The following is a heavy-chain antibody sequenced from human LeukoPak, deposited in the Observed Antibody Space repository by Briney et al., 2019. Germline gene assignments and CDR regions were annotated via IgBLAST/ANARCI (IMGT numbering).Heavy chain of an antibody. J-gene: IGHJ3*02. CDR3: TRDGQWSGPRDDAFDI. CDR2: IRSKAYGGTT. CDR1: GFTFGDYA. Sequence: GGSLRLSCTASGFTFGDYAMSWVRQAPGKGLEWVGFIRSKAYGGTTEYAASVKGRFTISRDDSKSIAYLQMNSLKTEDTAVYYCTRDGQWSGPRDDAFDIWGQGTMVTVSS. V-gene: IGHV3-49*04. D-gene: IGHD3-3*01.